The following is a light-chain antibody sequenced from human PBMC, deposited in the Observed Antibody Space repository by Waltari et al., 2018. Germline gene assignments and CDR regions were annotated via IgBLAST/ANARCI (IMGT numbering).Light chain of an antibody. Sequence: QSALTQPPSASGSPGQSVTISCTETSSDLGDYNYVSWYQQHPDKAPKLVIYEVNKRPSGDAGRFPGSKSGNTASLTVSGLQTEDEADYYCSSYAGSNSLHVIFGGGTKLTVL. J-gene: IGLJ2*01. V-gene: IGLV2-8*01. CDR3: SSYAGSNSLHVI. CDR1: SSDLGDYNY. CDR2: EVN.